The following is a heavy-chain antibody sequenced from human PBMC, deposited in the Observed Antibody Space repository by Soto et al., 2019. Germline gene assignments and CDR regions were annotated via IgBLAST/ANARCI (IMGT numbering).Heavy chain of an antibody. CDR2: ISSSSSYI. CDR3: ARIPQRWLQFYFDY. D-gene: IGHD4-4*01. J-gene: IGHJ4*02. Sequence: PGGSLRLSCAASGFTFSSYSMNWVRQAPGKGLEWVSSISSSSSYIYYADSVKGRFTISRDNAKNSLYLQMNSLRAEDTAVYYCARIPQRWLQFYFDYWGQGTLVTVSS. V-gene: IGHV3-21*01. CDR1: GFTFSSYS.